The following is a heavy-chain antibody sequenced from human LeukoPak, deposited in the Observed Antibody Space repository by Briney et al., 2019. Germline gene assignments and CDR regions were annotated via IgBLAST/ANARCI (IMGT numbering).Heavy chain of an antibody. CDR1: CYTFSSYG. Sequence: GASVKGFCKGSCYTFSSYGISWGGQAPGQGLEWMGWISAYNGNTNYAQKLQGRVTMTTDTSTSTAYMELRSLRSEDTAVYYCAREGGNYGSGSQLPPGDYWGQGTLVTVSS. J-gene: IGHJ4*02. D-gene: IGHD3-10*01. V-gene: IGHV1-18*01. CDR3: AREGGNYGSGSQLPPGDY. CDR2: ISAYNGNT.